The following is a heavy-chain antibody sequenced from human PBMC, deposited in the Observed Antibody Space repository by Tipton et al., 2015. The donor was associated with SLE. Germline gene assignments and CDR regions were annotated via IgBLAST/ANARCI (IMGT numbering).Heavy chain of an antibody. D-gene: IGHD1-26*01. Sequence: TLSLTCAVYGGSFSGYYWSWIRQPPGKGLEWIGEINHSGSTNYNPSLKSRVTISVDTSKNQFSLKLSSVTAADTAVYYCARGLELPDAFDIWGQGTMVTVSS. CDR3: ARGLELPDAFDI. V-gene: IGHV4-34*01. CDR1: GGSFSGYY. J-gene: IGHJ3*02. CDR2: INHSGST.